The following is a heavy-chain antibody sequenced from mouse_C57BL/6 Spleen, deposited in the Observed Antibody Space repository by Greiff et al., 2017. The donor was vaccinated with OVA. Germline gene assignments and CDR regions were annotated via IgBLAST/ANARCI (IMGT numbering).Heavy chain of an antibody. Sequence: QVQLKQPGAELVKPGASVKLSCKASGYTFTSYWMHWVKQRPGQGLEWIGMIHPNSGSTNYNEKFKSKATLTVDKSSSTAYMQLSSLTSEDSAVYYCAKSITTVVALYAMVYWGQGTSVTVSS. CDR2: IHPNSGST. CDR1: GYTFTSYW. V-gene: IGHV1-64*01. D-gene: IGHD1-1*01. J-gene: IGHJ4*01. CDR3: AKSITTVVALYAMVY.